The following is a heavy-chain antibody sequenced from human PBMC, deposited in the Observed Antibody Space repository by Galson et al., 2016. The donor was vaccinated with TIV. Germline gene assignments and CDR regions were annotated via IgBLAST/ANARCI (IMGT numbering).Heavy chain of an antibody. CDR1: GGKFSSYV. V-gene: IGHV1-69*06. CDR3: ARDNQATFGYDDAFDI. J-gene: IGHJ3*02. Sequence: ASGGKFSSYVISWVRQAPGQGLEWMGRIIPILGPTKYAQRFQGRVSITADKFTNTAYMDLSSLRSDDTAVYYCARDNQATFGYDDAFDIWGQGTLVTVSS. CDR2: IIPILGPT. D-gene: IGHD5-12*01.